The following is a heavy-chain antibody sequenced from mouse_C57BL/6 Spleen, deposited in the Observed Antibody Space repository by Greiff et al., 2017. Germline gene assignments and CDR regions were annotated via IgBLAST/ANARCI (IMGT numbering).Heavy chain of an antibody. CDR2: IDPETGGT. CDR3: IRNYGGAMDY. D-gene: IGHD1-2*01. CDR1: GYTFTDYE. J-gene: IGHJ4*01. V-gene: IGHV1-15*01. Sequence: QVQLQQSGAELVRPGASVTLSCKASGYTFTDYEMHWVKQTPVHGLEWIGAIDPETGGTAYNQKFKGKAILTADKSSSTAYMELRSLTSEDSAVYYCIRNYGGAMDYWGQGTSVTVSS.